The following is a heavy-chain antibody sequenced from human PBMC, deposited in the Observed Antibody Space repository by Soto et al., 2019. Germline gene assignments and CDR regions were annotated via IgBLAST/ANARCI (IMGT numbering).Heavy chain of an antibody. Sequence: EVQLVESGGGLVKPGGSLRLSCAASGFTFSSYSMNLVRQAPGNGLECVASISSSSSYLYYADSVKCRFTISRDNAKNLLYMQMNSLRAEDTAVYYCAREKGVGATSNWFDHWGQGTLVTVSS. CDR1: GFTFSSYS. J-gene: IGHJ5*02. CDR3: AREKGVGATSNWFDH. V-gene: IGHV3-21*01. CDR2: ISSSSSYL. D-gene: IGHD1-26*01.